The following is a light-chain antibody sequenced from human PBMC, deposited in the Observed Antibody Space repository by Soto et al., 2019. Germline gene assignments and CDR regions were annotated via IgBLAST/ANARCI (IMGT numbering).Light chain of an antibody. J-gene: IGLJ2*01. CDR1: SSDIGAYEH. Sequence: QSVLTQPSSMSGSPGQSITISCTGTSSDIGAYEHVSWYQQRPGRAPKVLIYDVRIRPSEVSNRFSGSKSGDTASLTISGLQDEDEAVYYCASKTTSSTVLFGGGTQLTVL. V-gene: IGLV2-14*03. CDR2: DVR. CDR3: ASKTTSSTVL.